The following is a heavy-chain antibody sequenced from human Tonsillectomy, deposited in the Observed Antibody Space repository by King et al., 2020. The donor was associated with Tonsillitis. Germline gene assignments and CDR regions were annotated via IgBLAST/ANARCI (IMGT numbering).Heavy chain of an antibody. CDR1: GFTFSDYY. J-gene: IGHJ5*02. CDR2: ISSSGSTI. CDR3: ASEILEQMAAQGGWFDP. D-gene: IGHD5-24*01. Sequence: VQLVESGGGLVKPGGSLRLSCAASGFTFSDYYMSWIRQAPGKGLEWVSYISSSGSTIYSADSVKGRFTISRDNAKNSLYLQMYSLRAEDTAVYYCASEILEQMAAQGGWFDPWGQGTQVTVSS. V-gene: IGHV3-11*01.